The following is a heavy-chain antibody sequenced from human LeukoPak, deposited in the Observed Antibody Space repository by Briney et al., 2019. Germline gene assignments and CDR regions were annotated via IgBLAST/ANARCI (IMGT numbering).Heavy chain of an antibody. V-gene: IGHV1-46*01. CDR2: VNPSGSS. CDR3: ASVYKYGMDV. J-gene: IGHJ6*02. CDR1: GYTVTSYY. Sequence: ASVKVSCKASGYTVTSYYMHWVRQAPGQGLECMAIVNPSGSSSYAQKFQGRATLTRATSTNTVYMELSGLRSEDTAVYYCASVYKYGMDVWGQGTTVVVSS.